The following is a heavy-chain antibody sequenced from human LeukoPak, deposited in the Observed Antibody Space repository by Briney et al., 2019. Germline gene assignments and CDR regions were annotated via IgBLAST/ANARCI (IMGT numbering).Heavy chain of an antibody. D-gene: IGHD6-19*01. CDR1: GGSFSGYY. Sequence: SETLSLTCAVYGGSFSGYYWSWIRQPPGKGLEWIGEINHSGSTNYNPSLKSRVTISVDTSKNQFSLKLSSVTAADTAVYYCARALKQWLVPIFYFDYWGQGTLVTVSS. J-gene: IGHJ4*02. CDR3: ARALKQWLVPIFYFDY. V-gene: IGHV4-34*01. CDR2: INHSGST.